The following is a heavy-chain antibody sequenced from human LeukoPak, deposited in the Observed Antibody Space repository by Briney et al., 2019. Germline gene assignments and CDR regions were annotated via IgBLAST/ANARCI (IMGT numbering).Heavy chain of an antibody. CDR3: ARGRDVVVVPAADFDY. V-gene: IGHV6-1*01. Sequence: SQTLSLTCAISGDSVSRNNIAWNWIRQSPSRGFEWLGRTYYNSQWYNDYAVSVRSRITINPDTSKNQFSLQLNSVTPEDTAVYFCARGRDVVVVPAADFDYWGQGILVTVSS. CDR1: GDSVSRNNIA. D-gene: IGHD2-2*01. CDR2: TYYNSQWYN. J-gene: IGHJ4*02.